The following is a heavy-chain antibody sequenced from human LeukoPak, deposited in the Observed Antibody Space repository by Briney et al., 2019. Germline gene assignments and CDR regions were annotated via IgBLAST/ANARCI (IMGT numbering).Heavy chain of an antibody. Sequence: GGSLRLSCAASGFTFSSYAMSWVRQAPGKGLEWVSAISGSGGSTYYADSVKGQFTISRDNSKNTLYLQMNSLRAEDTAVYYCAKQRIVDYYGSGSYYNAYYFDYWGQGTLVTVSS. J-gene: IGHJ4*02. CDR2: ISGSGGST. CDR1: GFTFSSYA. D-gene: IGHD3-10*01. CDR3: AKQRIVDYYGSGSYYNAYYFDY. V-gene: IGHV3-23*01.